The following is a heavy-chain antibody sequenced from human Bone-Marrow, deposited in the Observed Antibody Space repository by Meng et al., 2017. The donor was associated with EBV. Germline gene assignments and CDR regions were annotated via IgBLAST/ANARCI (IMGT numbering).Heavy chain of an antibody. V-gene: IGHV4-34*01. Sequence: QVHRRPWGAGLLKPSETLALTCAVYGGSFSGYYWSWIRQPPGKGLEWIGEINHSGSTNYNPSLKSRVTISVDTSKNQFSLKLSSVTAADTAVYYCARGCSGGSCSPFDYWGQGTLVTVSS. D-gene: IGHD2-15*01. CDR2: INHSGST. J-gene: IGHJ4*02. CDR3: ARGCSGGSCSPFDY. CDR1: GGSFSGYY.